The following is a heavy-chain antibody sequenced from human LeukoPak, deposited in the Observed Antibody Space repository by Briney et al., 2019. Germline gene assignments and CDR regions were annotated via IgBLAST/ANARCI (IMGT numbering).Heavy chain of an antibody. CDR1: GFTFSSYG. CDR3: TGSQGCSSTSCPPDY. CDR2: IRYDGSNK. J-gene: IGHJ4*02. Sequence: GGSLRLSCAASGFTFSSYGMHWVRQAPGKGLEWVAFIRYDGSNKYYADSVKGRFTISRDNSKNTLYLQMNSLRAEDTAVYYCTGSQGCSSTSCPPDYWGQGTLVTVSS. D-gene: IGHD2-2*01. V-gene: IGHV3-30*02.